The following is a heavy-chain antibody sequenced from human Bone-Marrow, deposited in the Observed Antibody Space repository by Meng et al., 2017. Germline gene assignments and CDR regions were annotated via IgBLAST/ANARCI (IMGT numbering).Heavy chain of an antibody. Sequence: VVLVGCGGVLEKPGGSLRISCVSCGFSFTDAWMSWVRQAPGKGLEWVGRIKSNSDGGTTDYAAPVKGRFTISRDDSKNTLYLQMNSLITEDTAVYFCATGAAAADHWGQGTLVTVSS. CDR3: ATGAAAADH. CDR1: GFSFTDAW. CDR2: IKSNSDGGTT. D-gene: IGHD6-13*01. J-gene: IGHJ4*02. V-gene: IGHV3-15*01.